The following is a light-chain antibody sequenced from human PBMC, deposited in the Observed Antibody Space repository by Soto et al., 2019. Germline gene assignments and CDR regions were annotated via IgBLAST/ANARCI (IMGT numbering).Light chain of an antibody. Sequence: EIVMTQSPATLSVSPGERATLSCRASQSVSSNLAWYQQKPGQAPRLLIYGASTRATGIPARFSGIGSGTEFTLTISSLQSEDFAVYYWQQYNNWPPMAFGQGTKVEIK. CDR2: GAS. V-gene: IGKV3-15*01. J-gene: IGKJ1*01. CDR1: QSVSSN. CDR3: QQYNNWPPMA.